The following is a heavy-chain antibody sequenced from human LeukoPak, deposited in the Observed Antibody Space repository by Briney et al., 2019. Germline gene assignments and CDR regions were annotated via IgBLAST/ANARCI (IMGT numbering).Heavy chain of an antibody. CDR2: IFYSGNT. J-gene: IGHJ1*01. Sequence: SETLSLTCTVSGGSISCGDYYWSWIRQPPRKGLKWIGYIFYSGNTYYNPSLKSRVPISVDTSKNRFSLKLSSVTAADTAVYYCARVLELRRAKGYFQHWGQGTLVTVSS. CDR1: GGSISCGDYY. D-gene: IGHD1-7*01. V-gene: IGHV4-30-4*01. CDR3: ARVLELRRAKGYFQH.